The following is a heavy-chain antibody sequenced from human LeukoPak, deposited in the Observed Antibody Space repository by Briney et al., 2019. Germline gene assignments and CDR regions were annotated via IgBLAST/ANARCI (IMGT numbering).Heavy chain of an antibody. V-gene: IGHV3-21*01. CDR2: ISSSSSYI. CDR3: ARDYYGSGSYYRGNWFDP. CDR1: GFTFSSYS. J-gene: IGHJ5*02. Sequence: GGSLRLSCAASGFTFSSYSMNWVRQAPGKGLEWVSSISSSSSYIYYADSVKGRITISRDNAKNSLYLQMNSLRAEDTAVYYCARDYYGSGSYYRGNWFDPWGQGTLVTVSS. D-gene: IGHD3-10*01.